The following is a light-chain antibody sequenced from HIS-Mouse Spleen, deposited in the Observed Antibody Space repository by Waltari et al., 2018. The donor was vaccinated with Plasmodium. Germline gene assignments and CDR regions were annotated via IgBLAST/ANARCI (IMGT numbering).Light chain of an antibody. CDR1: QSVSNN. V-gene: IGKV3-15*01. J-gene: IGKJ3*01. CDR3: QKYNNWSFT. Sequence: EIVMTQSPATLSVSPGERATLSCRAIQSVSNNLAWYQQKPGQAPRLLIYGASTRATGIPAMFSGSGSGTELTLTISSVQSEDFAVYYCQKYNNWSFTFGPGTKVDIK. CDR2: GAS.